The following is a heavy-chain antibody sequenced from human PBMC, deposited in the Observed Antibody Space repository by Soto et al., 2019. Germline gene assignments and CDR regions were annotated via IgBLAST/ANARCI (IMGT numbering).Heavy chain of an antibody. CDR3: ARQLVVPAARYSGWGGYYYMDV. V-gene: IGHV5-51*01. CDR2: IYPGDSDT. J-gene: IGHJ6*03. D-gene: IGHD2-2*01. CDR1: GYSFTSYW. Sequence: GESLKISCKGSGYSFTSYWIGWVRQMPGKGLEWMGIIYPGDSDTRYSPSFQGQVTISADKSISTAYLQWSSLKASDTAMYYCARQLVVPAARYSGWGGYYYMDVWGKGTTVTVSS.